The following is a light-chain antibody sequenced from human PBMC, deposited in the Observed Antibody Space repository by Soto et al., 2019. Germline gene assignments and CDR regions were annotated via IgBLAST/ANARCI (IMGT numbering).Light chain of an antibody. Sequence: GDRFTITCRASQSISSWLAWYQQKPGKAPKLLIYDASSLESGVPSRFSGSGSGTDFTLTISSLEPEDFAVYYCQQRGDWPPITFGQGTRLEIK. CDR3: QQRGDWPPIT. J-gene: IGKJ5*01. CDR1: QSISSW. CDR2: DAS. V-gene: IGKV1-5*01.